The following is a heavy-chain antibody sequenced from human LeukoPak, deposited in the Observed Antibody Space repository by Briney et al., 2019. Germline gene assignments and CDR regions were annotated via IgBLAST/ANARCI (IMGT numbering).Heavy chain of an antibody. D-gene: IGHD6-19*01. V-gene: IGHV7-4-1*02. CDR1: GYTFTSYA. Sequence: ASVKVSCKASGYTFTSYAMNWVRQAPGQGLEWMGWINTNTGNPTYAQGFTGRFVFSLDTSVSTAYLQISSLKAEDTAVYYCARAHSSGWSYYMDVWGEGTTVTVSS. CDR2: INTNTGNP. J-gene: IGHJ6*03. CDR3: ARAHSSGWSYYMDV.